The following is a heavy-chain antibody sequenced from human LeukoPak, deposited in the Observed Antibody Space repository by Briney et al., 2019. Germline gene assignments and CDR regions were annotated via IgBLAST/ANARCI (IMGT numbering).Heavy chain of an antibody. CDR2: MYTSGSS. CDR1: GGSISNYY. D-gene: IGHD2-2*01. V-gene: IGHV4-4*07. Sequence: SETLSLTCTVSGGSISNYYWSWIRQPAGKGLEWIGRMYTSGSSNYNPSLMSRVTMSVDTSKNQFSLKLRSVTAADTAVYYCAREWGAYCSSTSCYPATGYYYMDVWGKGTTVTVSS. J-gene: IGHJ6*03. CDR3: AREWGAYCSSTSCYPATGYYYMDV.